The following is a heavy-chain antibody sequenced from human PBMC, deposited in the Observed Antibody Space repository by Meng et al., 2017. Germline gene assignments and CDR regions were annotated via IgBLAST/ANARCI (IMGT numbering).Heavy chain of an antibody. CDR2: INHSGST. V-gene: IGHV4-34*01. J-gene: IGHJ6*02. D-gene: IGHD4-17*01. Sequence: SETLSPTCAVYGGSFSGCYWSWIRQPPGKGLGWFGEINHSGSTNYNPSLKSRVTISLDTSKNQFSLKLSSVSAADTAVYYCARFKKTVTTNRPAYYYNGMDVWGQGTTVTVSS. CDR3: ARFKKTVTTNRPAYYYNGMDV. CDR1: GGSFSGCY.